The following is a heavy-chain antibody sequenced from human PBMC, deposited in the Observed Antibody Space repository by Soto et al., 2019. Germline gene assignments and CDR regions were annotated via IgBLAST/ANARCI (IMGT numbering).Heavy chain of an antibody. V-gene: IGHV3-23*01. J-gene: IGHJ4*02. Sequence: PGGSLRLSCAASGFTFSSYAMSWVRQAPGKGLEWVSAISGSGGSTYYADSVKGRFTISRDNSKNTLYLQMNSLRAEDTAVYYCAKDRKRIRFLEWLPSALDYWGQGTLVTVSS. CDR1: GFTFSSYA. CDR3: AKDRKRIRFLEWLPSALDY. CDR2: ISGSGGST. D-gene: IGHD3-3*01.